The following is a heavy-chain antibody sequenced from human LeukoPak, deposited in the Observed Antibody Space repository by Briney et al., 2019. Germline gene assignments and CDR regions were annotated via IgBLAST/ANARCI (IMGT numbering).Heavy chain of an antibody. CDR1: GGSISISSYY. Sequence: PSGTLSLTCTVSGGSISISSYYWGWVRLPPGKGLGWIVSIYYSGSTYYNPSLKSRVTISVDTSKNQFTLKLSSVTAAHTAEYYCARQTDYYDSSGYYIDAFDIWGQGTMVTVSS. D-gene: IGHD3-22*01. CDR2: IYYSGST. J-gene: IGHJ3*02. V-gene: IGHV4-39*01. CDR3: ARQTDYYDSSGYYIDAFDI.